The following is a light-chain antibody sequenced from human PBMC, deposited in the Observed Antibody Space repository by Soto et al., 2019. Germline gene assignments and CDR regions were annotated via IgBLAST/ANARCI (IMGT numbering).Light chain of an antibody. CDR2: GAS. Sequence: EIVMTQSPVTLSLSPGDTATLSCRASQTITSNLAWYQQKPDQPPRLLIYGASTRATGIPARFSGSGSGTEFTLTITNLQSEDFAVYYCQQYSSWVTFGGGTQLEI. CDR1: QTITSN. J-gene: IGKJ4*01. V-gene: IGKV3-15*01. CDR3: QQYSSWVT.